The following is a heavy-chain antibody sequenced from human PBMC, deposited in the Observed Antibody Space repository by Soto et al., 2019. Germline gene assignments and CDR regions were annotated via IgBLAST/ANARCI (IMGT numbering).Heavy chain of an antibody. D-gene: IGHD1-1*01. CDR1: GYSFTKYH. J-gene: IGHJ4*02. Sequence: AASVKVSCKASGYSFTKYHMHWVRQAPGQGLEWMGWINPGSGVTNQAQKFRGRVTMTRDTSITTTYMELNSLTSDDTAVYYCARVAGHKNARFDTWGQGALVTVSS. V-gene: IGHV1-2*02. CDR2: INPGSGVT. CDR3: ARVAGHKNARFDT.